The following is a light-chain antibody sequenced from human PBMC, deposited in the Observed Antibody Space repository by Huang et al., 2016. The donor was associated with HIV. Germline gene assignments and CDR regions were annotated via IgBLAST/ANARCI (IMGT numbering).Light chain of an antibody. V-gene: IGKV3-20*01. J-gene: IGKJ2*01. CDR2: GAS. CDR1: ERISSNH. Sequence: EIVLTQSPGTLSLSPGERVTLSCRASERISSNHLAWYQHKSGQAPRLLIYGASTRATGIADRVSGSGAGTDFTLSISRLEPEDFAVYYCQQYGGSPRYTFGQGTKLEI. CDR3: QQYGGSPRYT.